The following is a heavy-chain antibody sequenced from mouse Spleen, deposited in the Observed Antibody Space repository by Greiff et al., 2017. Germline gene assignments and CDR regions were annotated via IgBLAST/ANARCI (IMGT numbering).Heavy chain of an antibody. D-gene: IGHD2-4*01. CDR2: ISSGGGNT. J-gene: IGHJ3*01. Sequence: DVKLVESGGGLVKLGGSLKLSCAASGFTFSSYAMSWVRQTPEKRLEWVATISSGGGNTYYPDSVKGRFTISRDNAKNTLYLQMSSLKSEDTAMYYCARPSYDFLAWFAYWGQGTLVTVSA. V-gene: IGHV5-9*04. CDR3: ARPSYDFLAWFAY. CDR1: GFTFSSYA.